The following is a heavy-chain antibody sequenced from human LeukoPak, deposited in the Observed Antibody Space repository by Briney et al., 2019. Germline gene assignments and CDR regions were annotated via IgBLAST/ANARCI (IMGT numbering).Heavy chain of an antibody. D-gene: IGHD1-26*01. CDR2: IFPGDSDT. CDR1: GYSVTNYW. J-gene: IGHJ4*02. CDR3: ARQTPSGSYDY. Sequence: NRGESLKISCKGSGYSVTNYWIGWVRQMPGKGLEWMGIIFPGDSDTRYSPSFQGQVTISADKSISTAYLQWSSLKASDTAMYYCARQTPSGSYDYWGQGTLVTVSS. V-gene: IGHV5-51*01.